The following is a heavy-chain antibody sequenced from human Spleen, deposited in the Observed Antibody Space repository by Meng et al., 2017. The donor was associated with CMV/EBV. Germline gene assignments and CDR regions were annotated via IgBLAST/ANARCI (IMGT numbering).Heavy chain of an antibody. CDR2: ITGGATGT. J-gene: IGHJ4*02. V-gene: IGHV3-23*01. D-gene: IGHD3-22*01. CDR3: AKDIETVYYDTSGYLDY. CDR1: GFNFNSYG. Sequence: GESLKISCEVSGFNFNSYGINWVRQAPGKGLEWVSYITGGATGTYYADSVKGRFTISRDNSKNTVYLQMNRLRAEDTAVYYCAKDIETVYYDTSGYLDYWGQGTLVTVSS.